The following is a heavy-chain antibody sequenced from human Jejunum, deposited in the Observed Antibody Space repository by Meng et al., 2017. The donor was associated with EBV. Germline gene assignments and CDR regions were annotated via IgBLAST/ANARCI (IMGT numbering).Heavy chain of an antibody. D-gene: IGHD3-10*01. CDR1: GGSVSDYY. CDR3: ARLGGYASGTYYPIDP. CDR2: INHGGGA. J-gene: IGHJ5*02. Sequence: VQHHEWVARLLHPSETLALPCAVCGGSVSDYYWTWLRQPPGKGLEWMGEINHGGGAIYNPSLKSRVTISVDTSKNQFSLKLSSVTAADTAVYYCARLGGYASGTYYPIDPWGQGTLVTVSS. V-gene: IGHV4-34*01.